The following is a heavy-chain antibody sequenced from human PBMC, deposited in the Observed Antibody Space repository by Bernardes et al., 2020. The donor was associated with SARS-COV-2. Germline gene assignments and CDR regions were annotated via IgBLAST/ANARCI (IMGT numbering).Heavy chain of an antibody. J-gene: IGHJ4*02. V-gene: IGHV3-30*18. D-gene: IGHD2-21*02. CDR2: ISNDGSDK. CDR3: ANTPADCGSFCYIIGK. CDR1: GFTFSSYA. Sequence: GWSLRLSCAASGFTFSSYAMHWVRQAPGKGLEWVAIISNDGSDKNYAASVKGRFTVSRDNSKNMLYLQMKSLRAEDTAVYYCANTPADCGSFCYIIGKWGQGTQVTVSS.